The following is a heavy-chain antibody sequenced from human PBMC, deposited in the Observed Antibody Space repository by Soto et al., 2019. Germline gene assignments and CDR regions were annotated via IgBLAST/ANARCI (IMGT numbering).Heavy chain of an antibody. V-gene: IGHV1-69*02. J-gene: IGHJ6*02. CDR2: IIPTLGIA. CDR3: ARGDSSGWTYYYYYGMDV. CDR1: GATFASYT. Sequence: QVQLGQSGAGGKRLGSSGKSSCRASGATFASYTISWLGQAPGQGLEWRGRIIPTLGIANYPQKFQGRVTITADKSTSTAYMELSSLRSEDTAVYYCARGDSSGWTYYYYYGMDVWGQGTTVTVSS. D-gene: IGHD6-19*01.